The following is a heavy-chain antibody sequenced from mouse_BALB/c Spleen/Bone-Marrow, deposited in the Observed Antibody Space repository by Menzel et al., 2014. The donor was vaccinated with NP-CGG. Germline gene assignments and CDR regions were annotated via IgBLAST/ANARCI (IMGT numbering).Heavy chain of an antibody. CDR2: IYPSDSYS. Sequence: VLLQQSGAELVRPGASVKVSCKASGYTFTNYWINWVRQRPGQGLEWIGNIYPSDSYSNYNQKFKDKATLTVDKSSSTAYMQLSSPTSEDSAVYYCTRRDRYDYYGVDYWGQGTSVTVSS. CDR1: GYTFTNYW. J-gene: IGHJ4*01. CDR3: TRRDRYDYYGVDY. V-gene: IGHV1S126*01. D-gene: IGHD2-14*01.